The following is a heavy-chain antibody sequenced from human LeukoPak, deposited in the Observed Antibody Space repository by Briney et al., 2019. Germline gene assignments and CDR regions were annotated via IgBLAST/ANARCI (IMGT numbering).Heavy chain of an antibody. CDR2: ISSSSSYI. V-gene: IGHV3-21*01. Sequence: GGSLRLSCAASGFTFSSYSMNWVRQAPGKGLEWVSSISSSSSYIYYADSVKGRFTISRDNAKNSLYLQMNSLRAEDTAVYYCARDLLFYSSSSYYMDVWGKGTTVTVSS. J-gene: IGHJ6*03. D-gene: IGHD6-6*01. CDR1: GFTFSSYS. CDR3: ARDLLFYSSSSYYMDV.